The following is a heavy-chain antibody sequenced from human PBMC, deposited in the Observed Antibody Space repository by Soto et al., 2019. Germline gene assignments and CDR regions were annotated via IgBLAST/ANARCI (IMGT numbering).Heavy chain of an antibody. D-gene: IGHD3-22*01. CDR2: ISSSSSYT. V-gene: IGHV3-11*06. Sequence: GGSLRLSCAASGFTFSDYYMSWIRQAPGKGLEWVSYISSSSSYTNYADSVKGRFTISRDNAKNSLYLQMNSLRDEDTAVYYCARGNPITMIVVVAPDFDYWGQGTLVTVSS. CDR3: ARGNPITMIVVVAPDFDY. CDR1: GFTFSDYY. J-gene: IGHJ4*02.